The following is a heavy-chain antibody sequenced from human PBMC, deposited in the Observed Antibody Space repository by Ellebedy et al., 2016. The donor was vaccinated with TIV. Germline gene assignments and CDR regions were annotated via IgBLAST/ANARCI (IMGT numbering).Heavy chain of an antibody. CDR1: GGSISSSSYY. CDR3: ARDRGSGYDPGEFDY. J-gene: IGHJ4*02. Sequence: GSLRLXXTVSGGSISSSSYYWGWIRQPPGKGLEWIGSIYYSGSTYYNPSLKSRVTISVDTSKNQFSLKLSSVTAADTAVYYCARDRGSGYDPGEFDYWGQGTLVTVSS. CDR2: IYYSGST. D-gene: IGHD5-12*01. V-gene: IGHV4-39*07.